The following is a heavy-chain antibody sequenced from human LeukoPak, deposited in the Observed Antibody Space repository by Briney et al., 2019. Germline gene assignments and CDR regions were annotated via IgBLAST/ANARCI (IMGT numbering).Heavy chain of an antibody. J-gene: IGHJ5*01. CDR3: ARAPSRYDVLTGYYGGWFYS. D-gene: IGHD3-9*01. CDR1: GGSFSGYY. CDR2: INHSGSS. V-gene: IGHV4-34*01. Sequence: SETLSLTCAVYGGSFSGYYWSWIRQPPGKGLEWIGEINHSGSSNYNPSLKSRVTISVDTSKNQFSLKLSSVTAADMAVYYCARAPSRYDVLTGYYGGWFYSWGQGTLVTVSS.